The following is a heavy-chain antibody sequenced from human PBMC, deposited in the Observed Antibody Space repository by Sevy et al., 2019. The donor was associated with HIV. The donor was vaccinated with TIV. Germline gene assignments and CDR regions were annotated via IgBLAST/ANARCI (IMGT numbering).Heavy chain of an antibody. D-gene: IGHD4-17*01. CDR1: GYTFTSYG. CDR2: ISAYNGNT. J-gene: IGHJ5*02. V-gene: IGHV1-18*01. CDR3: ARDLVSYGYGEHVWFDP. Sequence: ASVKVSCKASGYTFTSYGISWVRQAPGQGLEWMGWISAYNGNTNYAQKLQGRVTMTTDTSTSTAYMELRSLRSDDTAVYYCARDLVSYGYGEHVWFDPWGQGTLVTVSS.